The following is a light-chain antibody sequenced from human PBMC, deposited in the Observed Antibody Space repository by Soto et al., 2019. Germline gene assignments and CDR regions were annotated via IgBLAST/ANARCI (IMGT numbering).Light chain of an antibody. V-gene: IGKV2-28*01. J-gene: IGKJ4*01. CDR2: LGS. CDR3: MQALQTPLT. Sequence: DIVMTQSPLSLTVTPGEPASISCRSSQSLLHSNGNNYFDWYLQKPGQSPQLLIYLGSNRASGVPDRFSGSGSGTDFTLKISRVEADDVGVYYCMQALQTPLTFGGGTKMEI. CDR1: QSLLHSNGNNY.